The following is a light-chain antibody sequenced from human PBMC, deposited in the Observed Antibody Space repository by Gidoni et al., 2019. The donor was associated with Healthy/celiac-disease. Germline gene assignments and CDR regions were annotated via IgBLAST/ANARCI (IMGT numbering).Light chain of an antibody. CDR1: QTVSSY. CDR2: DAS. CDR3: QQRSNWPT. J-gene: IGKJ4*01. V-gene: IGKV3-11*01. Sequence: EIVFTQSPPTLSLSPGERATLSCRASQTVSSYLAWYQQKPGKAPRILIYDASNRATGIQARFSGSGSGKDFTLTISSIEPEDLAVYYCQQRSNWPTVGGGTKVEIK.